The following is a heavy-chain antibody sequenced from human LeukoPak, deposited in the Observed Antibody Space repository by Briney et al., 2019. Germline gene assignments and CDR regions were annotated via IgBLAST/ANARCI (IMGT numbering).Heavy chain of an antibody. CDR2: IKQDGSEK. J-gene: IGHJ4*02. CDR3: AREMVRGVITIDY. CDR1: GFTFSSYW. D-gene: IGHD3-10*01. Sequence: GGSLRLSFAASGFTFSSYWLSWVRQAPGKGLEWVANIKQDGSEKYYGDSVKGRFTISRDNAKNSLYLQMNSLRAEDTAVYYCAREMVRGVITIDYWGQGTLVTVSS. V-gene: IGHV3-7*01.